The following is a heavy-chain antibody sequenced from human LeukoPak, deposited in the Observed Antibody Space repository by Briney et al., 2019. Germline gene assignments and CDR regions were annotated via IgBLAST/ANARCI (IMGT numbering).Heavy chain of an antibody. J-gene: IGHJ3*02. D-gene: IGHD6-6*01. Sequence: GGSLRLSCAASGFTFSSYGMHWVRQAPGKGLEWVAVISYDGSNKYYADSVKGRFTISRDNSKNTLYLQMNSLRAEDTAVYYCARESGREWYSSSSGAFDIWGQGTMVTVSS. CDR1: GFTFSSYG. V-gene: IGHV3-30*03. CDR2: ISYDGSNK. CDR3: ARESGREWYSSSSGAFDI.